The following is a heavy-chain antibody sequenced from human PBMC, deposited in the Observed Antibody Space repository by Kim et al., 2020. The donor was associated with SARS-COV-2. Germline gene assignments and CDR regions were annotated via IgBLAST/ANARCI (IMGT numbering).Heavy chain of an antibody. Sequence: GGSLRLSCAASGFTFSSYGMHWVRQAPGKGLEWVAVISYDGSNKYYADSVKGRFTISRDNSKNTLYLQMNSLRAEDTAVYYCARDHSYCGGDCYPRPDAFDIWGQGTMVTVSS. CDR3: ARDHSYCGGDCYPRPDAFDI. V-gene: IGHV3-30*03. CDR2: ISYDGSNK. D-gene: IGHD2-21*02. J-gene: IGHJ3*02. CDR1: GFTFSSYG.